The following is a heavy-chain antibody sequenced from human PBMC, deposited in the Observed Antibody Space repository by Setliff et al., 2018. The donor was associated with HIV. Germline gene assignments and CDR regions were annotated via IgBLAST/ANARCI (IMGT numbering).Heavy chain of an antibody. CDR2: VNPSGGST. D-gene: IGHD3-10*01. J-gene: IGHJ4*01. V-gene: IGHV1-46*01. Sequence: ASVKVSCKASGYTFTNYNIHWVRQAPGQGLEWVGMVNPSGGSTAYAQKFQGRVTIIRDTSTSTVYMDLSSLKSDDTAVYYCATSRVVRRVPLPFDYWGQGTLVTVSS. CDR3: ATSRVVRRVPLPFDY. CDR1: GYTFTNYN.